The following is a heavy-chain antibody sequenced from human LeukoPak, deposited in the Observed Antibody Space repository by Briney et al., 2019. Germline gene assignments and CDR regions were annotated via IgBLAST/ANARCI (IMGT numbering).Heavy chain of an antibody. CDR3: ARTGDWNDPYYYYGMDV. V-gene: IGHV1-18*01. D-gene: IGHD1-1*01. J-gene: IGHJ6*02. Sequence: GASVKVSCKASGYTFTSYGISWVRLAPGQGLEWMGWISAYNGNTNYAQKLQGRVTMTTDTSTSTAYMELRSLRSDDTAVYYCARTGDWNDPYYYYGMDVWGQGTTVTVSS. CDR1: GYTFTSYG. CDR2: ISAYNGNT.